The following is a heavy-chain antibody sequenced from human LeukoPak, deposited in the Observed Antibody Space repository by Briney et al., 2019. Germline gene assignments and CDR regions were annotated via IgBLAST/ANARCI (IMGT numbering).Heavy chain of an antibody. CDR1: GFTFSDYG. J-gene: IGHJ4*02. D-gene: IGHD6-19*01. CDR3: ARVVGSGWPYYFDY. CDR2: IWYDGSNK. Sequence: GKSLRLSCTASGFTFSDYGMHWVRQPPGKGLEWVAIIWYDGSNKTYEDSVKGRFTISRDNTKSTLYLQMNSLRAEDTAIYYCARVVGSGWPYYFDYWGQGTLVTVSS. V-gene: IGHV3-33*01.